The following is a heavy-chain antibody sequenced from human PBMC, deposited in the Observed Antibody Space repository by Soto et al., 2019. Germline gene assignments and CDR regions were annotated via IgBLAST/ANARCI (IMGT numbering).Heavy chain of an antibody. Sequence: QVQLVQSGAEAKKPGASVKVSCKASGYTFTSYGISWVRQAPGQGLEWMGWISAYNGNTNYAQKLQGRVTMTTDTSTSTAYMELRSLRSDDTAVYYCARAYCSGGSCYPNYYYYYGMDVWGQGTTVTVSS. J-gene: IGHJ6*02. CDR1: GYTFTSYG. V-gene: IGHV1-18*01. CDR2: ISAYNGNT. D-gene: IGHD2-15*01. CDR3: ARAYCSGGSCYPNYYYYYGMDV.